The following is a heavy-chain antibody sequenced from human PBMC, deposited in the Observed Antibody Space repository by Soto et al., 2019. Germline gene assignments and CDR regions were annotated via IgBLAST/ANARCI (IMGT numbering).Heavy chain of an antibody. Sequence: QVQLVESGGGVVQPGRSLRLSCAASGFTFSSYAMHWVRQAPGKGLEWVAVISYDGSNKYYADSVKGRFTISRDNSKNTLYLQMNRLRAEDTAVYYCARDFRSVAGKDAYYYYGMDVWGQGTTVTVSS. CDR2: ISYDGSNK. V-gene: IGHV3-30-3*01. J-gene: IGHJ6*02. D-gene: IGHD6-19*01. CDR1: GFTFSSYA. CDR3: ARDFRSVAGKDAYYYYGMDV.